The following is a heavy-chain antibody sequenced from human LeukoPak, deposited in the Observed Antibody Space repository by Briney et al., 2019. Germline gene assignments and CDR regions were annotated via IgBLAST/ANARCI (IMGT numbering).Heavy chain of an antibody. CDR2: ISNSGST. D-gene: IGHD3-22*01. V-gene: IGHV4-39*07. CDR3: AREITGYYYDSSGYYLDY. Sequence: SETLSLTCTVSGGSISSSSHYWGWIRQPPGKGLEWIGSISNSGSTYYNPSLKSRVTISVDTSKNQFSLKLSSVTAADTAVYYCAREITGYYYDSSGYYLDYWGQGTLVTVSS. CDR1: GGSISSSSHY. J-gene: IGHJ4*02.